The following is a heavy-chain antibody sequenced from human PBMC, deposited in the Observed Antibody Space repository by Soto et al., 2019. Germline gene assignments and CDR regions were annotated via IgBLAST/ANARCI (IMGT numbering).Heavy chain of an antibody. CDR2: ISSGGSYI. CDR3: TRDQGGSYDSWFDP. V-gene: IGHV3-21*01. Sequence: MYSMNWVRQAPGKGLEWVASISSGGSYIKYADSVKGRFTISRDNAKNSVSLQMNSLRVDDTAVYFCTRDQGGSYDSWFDPWGQGTLVTVSS. D-gene: IGHD1-26*01. CDR1: MYS. J-gene: IGHJ5*02.